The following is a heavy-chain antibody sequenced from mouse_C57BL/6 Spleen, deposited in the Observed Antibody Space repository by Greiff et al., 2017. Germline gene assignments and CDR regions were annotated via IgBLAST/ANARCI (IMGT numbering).Heavy chain of an antibody. CDR3: ARKEVVATRYFDY. CDR2: FYPRDGST. V-gene: IGHV1-78*01. CDR1: GYTFTDHT. Sequence: QVQLQQSDAELVKPGASVKISCKVSGYTFTDHTIHWMKQRPEQGLEWIGYFYPRDGSTKYNEKFKGKATLTADKSASTAYMQLNSRTSEDSAVYFCARKEVVATRYFDYWGQGTTLTVSS. J-gene: IGHJ2*01. D-gene: IGHD1-1*01.